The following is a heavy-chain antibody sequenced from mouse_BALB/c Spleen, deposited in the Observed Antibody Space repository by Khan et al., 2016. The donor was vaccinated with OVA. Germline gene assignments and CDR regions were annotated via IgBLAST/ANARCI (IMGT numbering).Heavy chain of an antibody. Sequence: VKLEESGPGLVAPSQSLSITCTISGFSLTNYGVHWVRQPPGQGLEWLVVIWSDGSTTYNSDLKSRLTISKDNSKSQVFLKMNSLQTDDTAMYFCSRQPYYHYNIMDYWGQGTSVTVSS. D-gene: IGHD2-10*01. CDR3: SRQPYYHYNIMDY. V-gene: IGHV2-6-1*01. J-gene: IGHJ4*01. CDR2: IWSDGST. CDR1: GFSLTNYG.